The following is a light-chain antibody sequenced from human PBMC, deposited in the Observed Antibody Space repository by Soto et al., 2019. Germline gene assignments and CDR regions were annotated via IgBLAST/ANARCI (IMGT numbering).Light chain of an antibody. V-gene: IGKV1-5*03. CDR3: QQYNTYPWT. CDR2: EAS. J-gene: IGKJ1*01. CDR1: QSVRPW. Sequence: DTQMTQSPSTLSASVGDRVTVTCRASQSVRPWLAWYQQKPGQAPKLLMYEASRLENGVASRFSGSGSGTEFTLTISSLQPDDFATYYCQQYNTYPWTFGQGTRVEIK.